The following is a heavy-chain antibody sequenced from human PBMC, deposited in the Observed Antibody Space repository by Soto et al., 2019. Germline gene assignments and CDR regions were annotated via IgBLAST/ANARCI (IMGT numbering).Heavy chain of an antibody. J-gene: IGHJ4*02. Sequence: QVQLVESGGGVVQPGRSLRLSCAASGFTFSSYAMHWVRQAPGKGLEWVAGISYDGSNKYYADSVKGRLTISRDNSKNTLYLQMNSLRAEDTAVYYCARDQGGAMDYWGQGTLVTVSS. CDR1: GFTFSSYA. CDR2: ISYDGSNK. CDR3: ARDQGGAMDY. D-gene: IGHD3-16*01. V-gene: IGHV3-30-3*01.